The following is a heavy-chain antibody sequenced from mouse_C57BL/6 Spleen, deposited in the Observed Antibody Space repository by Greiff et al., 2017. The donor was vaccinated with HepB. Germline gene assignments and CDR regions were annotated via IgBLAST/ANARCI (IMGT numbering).Heavy chain of an antibody. Sequence: QVQLQQSGAELARPGASVKLSCKASGYTFTSYGISWVKQRTGQGLEWIGEIYPRSGNTYYNEKFKGKATLTADKSSGTAYMELRSLTSEDSAVYFCARRYDYLDYWGQGTTLTVSS. V-gene: IGHV1-81*01. CDR3: ARRYDYLDY. J-gene: IGHJ2*01. CDR2: IYPRSGNT. D-gene: IGHD2-3*01. CDR1: GYTFTSYG.